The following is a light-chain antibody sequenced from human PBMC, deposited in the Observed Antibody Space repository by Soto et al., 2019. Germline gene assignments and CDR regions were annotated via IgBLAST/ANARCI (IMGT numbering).Light chain of an antibody. Sequence: DIQMTQSPSSLSASVGDRVTITCRASQCISNYLAWYQQKPGKVPKLLIYAAATLQSGVPPRFSGIGSGTDFTLPISSLQPEAVATYYCQKYNSAPWTFGQGTKVEIQ. CDR2: AAA. CDR3: QKYNSAPWT. J-gene: IGKJ1*01. V-gene: IGKV1-27*01. CDR1: QCISNY.